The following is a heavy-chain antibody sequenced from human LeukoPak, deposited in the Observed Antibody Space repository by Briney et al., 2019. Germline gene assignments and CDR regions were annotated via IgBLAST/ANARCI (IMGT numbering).Heavy chain of an antibody. Sequence: PSETLSLTCAVYVGSFSGYYWSWIRQPPEKGLEWLGEINHSGSTNYNPSLKSRVTISVDTSKNQFSLKLSSVTAADTAVYYCARGTPLFDPWGQGTLVTVSS. CDR1: VGSFSGYY. J-gene: IGHJ5*02. D-gene: IGHD2-15*01. CDR3: ARGTPLFDP. V-gene: IGHV4-34*01. CDR2: INHSGST.